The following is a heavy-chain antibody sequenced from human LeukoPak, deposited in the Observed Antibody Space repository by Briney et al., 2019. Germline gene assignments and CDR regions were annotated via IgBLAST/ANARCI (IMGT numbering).Heavy chain of an antibody. D-gene: IGHD2-15*01. Sequence: ASVKVSCKASGYTFTSYGISWVRQAPGQGLEWMGWISAYNGNTNYVQKVQGRVTMTTGTSTNTAYMELRSLRSDDTAVYYCARDCIGCHGFDYWGQGTLVTVSS. CDR2: ISAYNGNT. V-gene: IGHV1-18*01. CDR3: ARDCIGCHGFDY. J-gene: IGHJ4*02. CDR1: GYTFTSYG.